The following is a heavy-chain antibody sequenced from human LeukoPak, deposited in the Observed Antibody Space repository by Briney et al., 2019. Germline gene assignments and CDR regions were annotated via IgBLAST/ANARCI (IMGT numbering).Heavy chain of an antibody. V-gene: IGHV3-23*01. Sequence: GGSLRLSCAASGFTFSNYAMSWVRQAPGKGLEWVSGITDGGGSTYYADSVKGRFTISRDNSKNTLYLQMNSLRAEDTAVYYCAKDGQGLTYYFDYWGQGTLVTVSS. D-gene: IGHD3-16*01. CDR1: GFTFSNYA. CDR2: ITDGGGST. CDR3: AKDGQGLTYYFDY. J-gene: IGHJ4*02.